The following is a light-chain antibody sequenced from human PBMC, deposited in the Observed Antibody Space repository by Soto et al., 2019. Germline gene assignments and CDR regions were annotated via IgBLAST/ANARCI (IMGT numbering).Light chain of an antibody. J-gene: IGKJ1*01. Sequence: DILMTQSPSTLSVSVGDRATITCRASQSISSWLAWYQQKPGQAPKLLIYDASSLESGVPSRFSGSGSGTEFTLTIGSLQPDDFATYYCQQYNSYSWTFGQGTKVDI. CDR3: QQYNSYSWT. V-gene: IGKV1-5*01. CDR2: DAS. CDR1: QSISSW.